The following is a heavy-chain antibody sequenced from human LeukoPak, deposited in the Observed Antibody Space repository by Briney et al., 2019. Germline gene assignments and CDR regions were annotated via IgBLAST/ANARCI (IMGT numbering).Heavy chain of an antibody. D-gene: IGHD3-10*01. CDR2: ISYTGTT. J-gene: IGHJ4*02. V-gene: IGHV4-59*01. Sequence: SETLSLTCTVSGDSITDYYWTWIRQPPGKGLEWIAYISYTGTTNYNPSLKSRVTLSIATSKSQFSLRLTSVTAADTAVYYCARSYGSGSYFDFWGQGILVTVSS. CDR3: ARSYGSGSYFDF. CDR1: GDSITDYY.